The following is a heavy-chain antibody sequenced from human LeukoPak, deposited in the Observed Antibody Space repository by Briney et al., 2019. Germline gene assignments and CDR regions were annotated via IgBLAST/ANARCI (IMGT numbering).Heavy chain of an antibody. J-gene: IGHJ4*02. CDR2: ISSSKTYI. CDR3: ARGYCSGTGCYMLDS. D-gene: IGHD2-2*02. Sequence: GGSLRLSCAGSGFNFIDNSMHWVRQAPGKGLEWVSSISSSKTYIYYRDSVEGRFTISRDNAKNSLFLQMNSLRVEDTAVYYCARGYCSGTGCYMLDSWGQGTRVTVSS. V-gene: IGHV3-21*01. CDR1: GFNFIDNS.